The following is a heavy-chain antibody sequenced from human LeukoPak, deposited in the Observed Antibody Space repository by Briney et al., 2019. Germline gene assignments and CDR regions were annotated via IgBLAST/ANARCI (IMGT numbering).Heavy chain of an antibody. CDR1: GFTFSSYS. CDR2: ISSSSSYI. Sequence: GGSLRLSCAASGFTFSSYSMNWVRQAPGKGLEWVSSISSSSSYIYYADSVKGRFIISRDNAKNSLYLQMNSLRAEDTAVYYCARDLKGVYDSSGHLIPWGQGTLVTVSS. CDR3: ARDLKGVYDSSGHLIP. V-gene: IGHV3-21*01. D-gene: IGHD3-22*01. J-gene: IGHJ5*02.